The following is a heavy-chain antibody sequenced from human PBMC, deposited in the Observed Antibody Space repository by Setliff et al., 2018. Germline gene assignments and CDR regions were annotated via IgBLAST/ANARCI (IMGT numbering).Heavy chain of an antibody. D-gene: IGHD1-26*01. CDR1: GYTFTSFG. J-gene: IGHJ4*02. CDR2: IIPFFRTA. Sequence: ASVKVSCKASGYTFTSFGISWVRQAPGQGLEWMGGIIPFFRTANYAQNFQDRVTITTDKTTSTAFMELSSLRSEDTAVYYCASQMGTSETYPKWGQGTPVTVSS. CDR3: ASQMGTSETYPK. V-gene: IGHV1-69*05.